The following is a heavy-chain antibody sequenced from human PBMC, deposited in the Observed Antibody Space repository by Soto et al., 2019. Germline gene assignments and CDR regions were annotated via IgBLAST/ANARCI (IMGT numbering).Heavy chain of an antibody. Sequence: PSETLSLTCAVYGGSFSGYYWSWIRQPPGKGLEWIGEINHSGSTNYNPSLKSRVTISVDTSKNQFSLKLSSVTAADTAVYYCARGTLGYCTNGVCYFYYYYGMDVWGQGTTVTAP. CDR1: GGSFSGYY. CDR2: INHSGST. V-gene: IGHV4-34*01. J-gene: IGHJ6*02. CDR3: ARGTLGYCTNGVCYFYYYYGMDV. D-gene: IGHD2-8*01.